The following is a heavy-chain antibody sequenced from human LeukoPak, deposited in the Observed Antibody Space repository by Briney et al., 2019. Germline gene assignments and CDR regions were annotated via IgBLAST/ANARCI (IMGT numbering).Heavy chain of an antibody. CDR3: AGDHGDYYYFDY. D-gene: IGHD4-17*01. CDR1: GYSISSGYY. Sequence: SETLSLTCTVSGYSISSGYYWGWIRQPPGKGLEWIGSIYHSGSTYYNPSLKSRVTISVDTSKNQFSLKLSSVTAADTAVYYCAGDHGDYYYFDYWGQGTLVTVSS. CDR2: IYHSGST. V-gene: IGHV4-38-2*02. J-gene: IGHJ4*02.